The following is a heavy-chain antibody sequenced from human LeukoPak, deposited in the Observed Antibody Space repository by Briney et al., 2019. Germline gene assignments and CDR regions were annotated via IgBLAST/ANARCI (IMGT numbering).Heavy chain of an antibody. CDR1: GGTFSSYA. V-gene: IGHV1-69*04. Sequence: SVKVSCKASGGTFSSYAISWVRQAPGQGLEWMGRIIPILGIANYAQKFQGRVTITADKSTSTAYMELSSLRSEDTAVYYCARTYYYDSSGKTFFDYWGQGTLVTVSS. CDR2: IIPILGIA. D-gene: IGHD3-22*01. CDR3: ARTYYYDSSGKTFFDY. J-gene: IGHJ4*02.